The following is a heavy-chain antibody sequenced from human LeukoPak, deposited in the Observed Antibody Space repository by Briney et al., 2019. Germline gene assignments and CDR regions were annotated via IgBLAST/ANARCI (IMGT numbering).Heavy chain of an antibody. D-gene: IGHD3-22*01. J-gene: IGHJ3*02. CDR2: ISSSSSDI. Sequence: SGGSLRLSCAASGFPFSSFSMTWVRQAPGKGLEWVSYISSSSSDIYYADSVRGRFTVSRDNAKNSLYLQLNSLRDEDTAVYYCARDYYSAFDIWGQGTMVTVSS. V-gene: IGHV3-48*02. CDR1: GFPFSSFS. CDR3: ARDYYSAFDI.